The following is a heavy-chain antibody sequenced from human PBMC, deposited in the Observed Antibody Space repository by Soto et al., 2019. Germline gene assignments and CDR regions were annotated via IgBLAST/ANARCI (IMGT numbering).Heavy chain of an antibody. CDR3: ARGGPHYYGSGSYYVYYYYGMEV. J-gene: IGHJ6*02. Sequence: SETLSLTCTVSGGSISSGGYYWSWIRQHPGKGLEWIGYIYYSGSTYYNPSLKSRVTISVDTSKNQFSLKLSSVTAADTAVYYCARGGPHYYGSGSYYVYYYYGMEVWGQGTTVTVS. D-gene: IGHD3-10*01. V-gene: IGHV4-31*03. CDR1: GGSISSGGYY. CDR2: IYYSGST.